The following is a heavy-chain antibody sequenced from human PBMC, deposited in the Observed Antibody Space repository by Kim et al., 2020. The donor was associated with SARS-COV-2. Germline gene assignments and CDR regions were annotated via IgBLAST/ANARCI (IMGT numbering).Heavy chain of an antibody. D-gene: IGHD3-22*01. CDR3: ASTEYLKDSSGYYPTSLDY. V-gene: IGHV3-48*02. Sequence: GRFTISRDNAKNSLYLQMNSLRDEDTAVYYCASTEYLKDSSGYYPTSLDYWGQGTLVTVSS. J-gene: IGHJ4*02.